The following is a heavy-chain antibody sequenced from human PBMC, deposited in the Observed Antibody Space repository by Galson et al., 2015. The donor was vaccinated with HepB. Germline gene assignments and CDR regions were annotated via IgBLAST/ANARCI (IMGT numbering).Heavy chain of an antibody. Sequence: TLSITCTVSGASIDSGGHSLRRVRQPPGRGVGSNAYIHNRVGSYYKPSPESPDTIPINKSTNQFSLKLTSVTAADTAVYYCARGPVGPRFDPWGQGSRVTVSS. J-gene: IGHJ5*02. CDR2: IHNRVGS. CDR3: ARGPVGPRFDP. V-gene: IGHV4-31*01. CDR1: GASIDSGGHS.